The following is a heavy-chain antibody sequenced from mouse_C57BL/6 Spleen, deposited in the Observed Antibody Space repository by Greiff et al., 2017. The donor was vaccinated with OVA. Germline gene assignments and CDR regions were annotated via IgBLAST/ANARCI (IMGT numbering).Heavy chain of an antibody. D-gene: IGHD1-1*01. CDR1: GYTFTSYW. V-gene: IGHV1-52*01. Sequence: VQLQQPGAELVRPGSSVKLSCKASGYTFTSYWMHWVKQRPIQGLEWIGNIDPSASVTHSNQKFKDKATLSLDKSSSTAYMQLSSLTSEDAAVYYCARKSPVARYFDVWGTGTTVTVSS. CDR2: IDPSASVT. J-gene: IGHJ1*03. CDR3: ARKSPVARYFDV.